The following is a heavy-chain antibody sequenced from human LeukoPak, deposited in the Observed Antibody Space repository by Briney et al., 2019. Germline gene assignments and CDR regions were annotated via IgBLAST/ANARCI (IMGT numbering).Heavy chain of an antibody. J-gene: IGHJ6*03. Sequence: PGGSLRLSCAASGFTFSSYSMNWVRQAPGKGLEWVAYIGSSSSTIFYADSVKGRFTISRDNAKNSLYLQINSLRAEDTAVYYCARRFGAARDDYMDVWGKGTTVTVSS. CDR3: ARRFGAARDDYMDV. CDR2: IGSSSSTI. V-gene: IGHV3-48*01. D-gene: IGHD3-16*01. CDR1: GFTFSSYS.